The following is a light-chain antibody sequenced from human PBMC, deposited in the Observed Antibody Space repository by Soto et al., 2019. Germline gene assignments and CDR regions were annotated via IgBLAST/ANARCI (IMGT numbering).Light chain of an antibody. CDR3: KQYGSSPWT. J-gene: IGKJ1*01. V-gene: IGKV3-20*01. CDR2: GAS. Sequence: EIVLTQSPGTLSFSPGERATLSCRASQSVSSNYLAWFQQKPGQAPRLLMFGASSRATGVPDRFSGSGSGKDFSLTISRLEPEDFAVYYCKQYGSSPWTFGQGSKV. CDR1: QSVSSNY.